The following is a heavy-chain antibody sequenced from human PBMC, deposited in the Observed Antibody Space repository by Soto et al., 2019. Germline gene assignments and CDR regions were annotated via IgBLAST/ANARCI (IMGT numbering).Heavy chain of an antibody. J-gene: IGHJ4*02. CDR3: ARRLFLDV. V-gene: IGHV3-11*01. Sequence: QMQLVESGGNLVKPGGSLRLSCSGSGFSFGDYYMNWIRKAPGKGLVWVSYISSGGNTISYSDSVKGRFTISRDNAKKSVYLEMDSLRPEDTAVYYCARRLFLDVWGQGTLVTVSS. CDR1: GFSFGDYY. D-gene: IGHD2-21*01. CDR2: ISSGGNTI.